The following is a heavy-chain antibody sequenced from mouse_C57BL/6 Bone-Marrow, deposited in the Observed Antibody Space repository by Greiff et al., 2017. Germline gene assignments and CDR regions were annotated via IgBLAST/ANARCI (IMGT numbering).Heavy chain of an antibody. D-gene: IGHD2-3*01. Sequence: QVQLQQPGAELVMPGASVKLSCKASGYTFTSYWMHWVKQTPGQGLEWIGEIDPSASYTNYNQKFKGKSTLTVDKTSIQANMQLSGQAAEDSAVYYCARSDGYSAMDYWGQGTSVTVSS. V-gene: IGHV1-69*01. J-gene: IGHJ4*01. CDR2: IDPSASYT. CDR1: GYTFTSYW. CDR3: ARSDGYSAMDY.